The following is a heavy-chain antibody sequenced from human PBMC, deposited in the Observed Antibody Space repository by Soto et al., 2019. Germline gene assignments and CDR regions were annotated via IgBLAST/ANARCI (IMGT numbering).Heavy chain of an antibody. Sequence: EVRLLESGGGLGKPGGSLRLSCATSGLTFSNYAMSWVRLAPGGGLAWVSSMSGSSSTTYYADSVRGRFTISRDRSKNTLYLQMSSLRAEDTALYYCAKNQERELPRVIDFWGQGTLVTVSS. CDR2: MSGSSSTT. CDR3: AKNQERELPRVIDF. V-gene: IGHV3-23*01. D-gene: IGHD1-7*01. CDR1: GLTFSNYA. J-gene: IGHJ4*02.